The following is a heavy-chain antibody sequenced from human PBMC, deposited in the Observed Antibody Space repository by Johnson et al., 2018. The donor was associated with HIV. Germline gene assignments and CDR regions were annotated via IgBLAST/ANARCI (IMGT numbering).Heavy chain of an antibody. J-gene: IGHJ3*02. CDR2: ISYDGSET. CDR3: VRDRITMVRGVTEDAFDI. D-gene: IGHD3-10*01. CDR1: GLTFGSYP. Sequence: VQLVESGGGVVQPGRSLRLSCAASGLTFGSYPLHWVRQAPGRGLEWVAVISYDGSETYYANSVKGRFSISRDNSKNTLSLLINSLREEDTAVYYCVRDRITMVRGVTEDAFDIWGQGTMVTVSS. V-gene: IGHV3-30-3*01.